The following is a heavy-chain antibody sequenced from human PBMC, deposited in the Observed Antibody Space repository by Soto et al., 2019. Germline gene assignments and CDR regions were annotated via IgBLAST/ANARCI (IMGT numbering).Heavy chain of an antibody. V-gene: IGHV3-30*18. CDR2: ISYDGSNK. Sequence: GGSLRLSCAASGFTFSSYGMHWVRQAPGKGLEWVAVISYDGSNKYYADSVKGRFTISRDNSKNTLYLQMNSLRAEDTAVYYWAKGGGVGPSSSDYFDYWGQGTLVTVSS. CDR1: GFTFSSYG. D-gene: IGHD6-6*01. J-gene: IGHJ4*02. CDR3: AKGGGVGPSSSDYFDY.